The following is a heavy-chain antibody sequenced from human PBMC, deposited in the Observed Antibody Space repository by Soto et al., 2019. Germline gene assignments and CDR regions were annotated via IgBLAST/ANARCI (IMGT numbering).Heavy chain of an antibody. CDR3: ARYGLRLDWFDP. Sequence: SETLSLTCTVSGGSISSGDYYWSWIRQPPGKGLEWIGYIYYSGSTYYNPSLKSRVTISVDTSKNQFSLKLSSVTAADTAVYYCARYGLRLDWFDPWGQGTLVTVSS. D-gene: IGHD5-12*01. CDR2: IYYSGST. V-gene: IGHV4-30-4*01. J-gene: IGHJ5*02. CDR1: GGSISSGDYY.